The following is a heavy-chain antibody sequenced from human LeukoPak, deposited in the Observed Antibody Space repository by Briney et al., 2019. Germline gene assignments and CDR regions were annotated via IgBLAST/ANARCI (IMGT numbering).Heavy chain of an antibody. J-gene: IGHJ3*02. CDR1: GYTFTSYG. V-gene: IGHV1-18*01. Sequence: ASVKVSCKASGYTFTSYGISWVRQAPGQGLEWMGWISAYNGNTNYAQKFQGRVTMTRDTSISTAYMELSRLRSDDTAVYYCARPRVGIAVAGRRAFDIWGQGTMVTVSS. CDR3: ARPRVGIAVAGRRAFDI. CDR2: ISAYNGNT. D-gene: IGHD6-19*01.